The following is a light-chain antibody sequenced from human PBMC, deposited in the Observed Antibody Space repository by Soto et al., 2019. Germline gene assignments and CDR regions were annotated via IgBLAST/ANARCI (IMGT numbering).Light chain of an antibody. CDR3: QKRSDWRFT. V-gene: IGKV3D-20*02. CDR2: GAS. J-gene: IGKJ3*01. Sequence: EIVLTQSPGTLSLSPWERATLSCRASQSVSSSYLAWYQQKPGQAPRLLIYGASSRATGIPDRFSGSGSGTDFTLTISSLEPEDFGVYYCQKRSDWRFTFGPGTKVDIK. CDR1: QSVSSSY.